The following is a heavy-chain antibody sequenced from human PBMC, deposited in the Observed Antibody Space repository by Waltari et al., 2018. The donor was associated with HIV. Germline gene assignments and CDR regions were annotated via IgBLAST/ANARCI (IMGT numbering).Heavy chain of an antibody. Sequence: EVQLVESGGGLVQPGGSLRLSCSASGFTFSSYAMHWVRQAPGKGLEYVSAMSSNWGSTYYADSVKGRFIISRDNSKNTLYLQMSSLRAEDTAVYYCVLETYYDSSGSDYWGQGTLVTVSS. J-gene: IGHJ4*02. D-gene: IGHD3-22*01. CDR2: MSSNWGST. CDR1: GFTFSSYA. V-gene: IGHV3-64D*06. CDR3: VLETYYDSSGSDY.